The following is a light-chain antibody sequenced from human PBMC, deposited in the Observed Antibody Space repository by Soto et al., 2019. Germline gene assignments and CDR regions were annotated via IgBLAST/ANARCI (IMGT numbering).Light chain of an antibody. CDR3: SSYAGSKKFVV. V-gene: IGLV2-8*01. CDR1: SSDVGGYNY. J-gene: IGLJ2*01. CDR2: EVS. Sequence: QSALTQPPSASGSPGQSVTISCTGTSSDVGGYNYVSWYQQHPGKAPKLMIYEVSKRASGVPDRFSGSKSGNTATLAVAGLQAEDEAEYYCSSYAGSKKFVVVGEGTKLTVL.